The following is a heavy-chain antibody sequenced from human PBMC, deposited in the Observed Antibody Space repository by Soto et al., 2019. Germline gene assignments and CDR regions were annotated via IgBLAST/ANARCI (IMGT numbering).Heavy chain of an antibody. V-gene: IGHV4-31*01. D-gene: IGHD3-22*01. CDR3: ARDSSGYHLLDN. CDR2: DYYPKST. CDR1: CGSISSGGYY. Sequence: QVQLQESGPGLVKPSETLSLTCTVSCGSISSGGYYWSWIRQPQGKGLEWIGYDYYPKSTYYNLAITSLATASVDTSKNQFSLKVTSVTAADTDVYLCARDSSGYHLLDNWGQGLLVTVSA. J-gene: IGHJ4*02.